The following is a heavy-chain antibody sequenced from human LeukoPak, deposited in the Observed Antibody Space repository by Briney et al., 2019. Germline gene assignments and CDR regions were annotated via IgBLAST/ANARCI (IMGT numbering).Heavy chain of an antibody. CDR1: GYTFTAYY. D-gene: IGHD2-2*01. V-gene: IGHV1-2*02. CDR2: INTKSGGT. Sequence: GASVTVSCKASGYTFTAYYLQWVRLAPGQGLEWMGWINTKSGGTEYAQRFQGRVTMTRDRSISTAYVELSRLRDDDTAVYYCARDHCSANSCYEDYYNGLDVWGQGTTVTVSS. J-gene: IGHJ6*02. CDR3: ARDHCSANSCYEDYYNGLDV.